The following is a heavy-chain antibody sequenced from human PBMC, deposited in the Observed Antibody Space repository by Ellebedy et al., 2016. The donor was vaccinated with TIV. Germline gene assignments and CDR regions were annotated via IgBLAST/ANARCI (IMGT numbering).Heavy chain of an antibody. Sequence: AASVKVSCKASGYTFTSYDIYWVRQATGQGLVWMGWMNPNSGNTGHAQNFQGRVTMTRNTSISTAYMELSSLRSEDTAVYYCARGRGYYDSKSYYKGHDYWGQGTLVTVSS. J-gene: IGHJ4*02. V-gene: IGHV1-8*01. CDR2: MNPNSGNT. CDR3: ARGRGYYDSKSYYKGHDY. CDR1: GYTFTSYD. D-gene: IGHD3-10*01.